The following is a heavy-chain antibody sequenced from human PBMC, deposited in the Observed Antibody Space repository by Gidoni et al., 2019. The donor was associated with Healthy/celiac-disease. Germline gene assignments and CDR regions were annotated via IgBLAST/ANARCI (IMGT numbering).Heavy chain of an antibody. Sequence: QLQLQESGPGLVKPSETLSLTCTVSGGSISSSSYYWGWIRQPPGKGLEWIGSNYYSGSTYYNPSLKSGVTISVDTAKNQFSLKLGSVTAADTAGDYWAGPQYRRGGGGYWGQGTLVTVSS. CDR3: AGPQYRRGGGGY. V-gene: IGHV4-39*01. CDR2: NYYSGST. J-gene: IGHJ4*02. D-gene: IGHD6-6*01. CDR1: GGSISSSSYY.